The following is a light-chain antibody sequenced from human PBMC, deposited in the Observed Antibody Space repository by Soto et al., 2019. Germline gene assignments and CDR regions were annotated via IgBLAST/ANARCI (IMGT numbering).Light chain of an antibody. V-gene: IGKV1-5*01. CDR1: QSISNW. J-gene: IGKJ1*01. Sequence: DLEMTQSPSTLPASVGDRVTITCRASQSISNWLAGYQQKPGTAPTFLLYHASNWQSGGPSRFSGSGSGTESTPTIRSQQLDDFASYYYQQYNSYSFGKGTKVEIK. CDR2: HAS. CDR3: QQYNSYS.